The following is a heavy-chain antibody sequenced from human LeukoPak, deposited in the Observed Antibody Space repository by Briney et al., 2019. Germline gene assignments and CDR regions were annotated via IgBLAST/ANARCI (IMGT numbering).Heavy chain of an antibody. CDR3: ARLMYSGSSLRYFDY. D-gene: IGHD1-26*01. CDR2: IYPGDSDT. J-gene: IGHJ4*02. CDR1: GYSFTSYW. V-gene: IGHV5-51*01. Sequence: GESLQISCKGSGYSFTSYWIGWVRQMPGKGLEWMGIIYPGDSDTRYSPSFQGQVTISADKSISTAYLQWSSLKASDTAMYYCARLMYSGSSLRYFDYWGQGTLVTVSS.